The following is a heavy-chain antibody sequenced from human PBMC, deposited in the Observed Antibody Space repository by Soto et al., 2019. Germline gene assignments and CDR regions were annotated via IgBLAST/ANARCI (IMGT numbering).Heavy chain of an antibody. CDR3: ARGGYLGHYAGY. CDR1: GYTFTKYS. D-gene: IGHD3-22*01. V-gene: IGHV1-3*04. CDR2: INTGNGNA. J-gene: IGHJ4*02. Sequence: ASVKVSCKPSGYTFTKYSIQWVRQAPGQRFELMGWINTGNGNAVYSLKFQGRVTFTSDTPANTAYIELNSLTSEDTAVYYCARGGYLGHYAGYWGQGTPVTVSS.